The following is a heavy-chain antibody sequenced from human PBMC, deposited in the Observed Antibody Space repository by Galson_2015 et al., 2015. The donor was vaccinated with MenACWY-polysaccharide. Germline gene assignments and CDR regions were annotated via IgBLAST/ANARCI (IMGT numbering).Heavy chain of an antibody. CDR3: ARGHYGMDV. V-gene: IGHV3-7*01. CDR1: GFTFKNYW. CDR2: IKKDGSEK. Sequence: SLRLSCAVSGFTFKNYWMSWVRQAPGKGLEWVANIKKDGSEKYCVDSVKGRFTISRDNGRSSLYLQVNGLRAEDTAVYYCARGHYGMDVWGQGTTVIVS. J-gene: IGHJ6*02.